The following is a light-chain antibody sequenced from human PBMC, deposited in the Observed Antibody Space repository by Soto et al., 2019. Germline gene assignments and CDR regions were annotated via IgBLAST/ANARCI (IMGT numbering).Light chain of an antibody. Sequence: QSVLTQPPSVSGAPGQRVTISCSGSSSNIGTAYEVHWYQQLPGTAPALLIFATKNRASGVPARFSGSKSGTSASLAITGLQADDEATYYCPSYDTPLDVWLFCGGTKLTVL. CDR2: ATK. J-gene: IGLJ3*02. CDR3: PSYDTPLDVWL. V-gene: IGLV1-40*01. CDR1: SSNIGTAYE.